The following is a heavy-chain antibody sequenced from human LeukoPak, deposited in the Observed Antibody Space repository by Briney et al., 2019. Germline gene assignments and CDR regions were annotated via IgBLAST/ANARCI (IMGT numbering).Heavy chain of an antibody. CDR1: GGSISSYY. V-gene: IGHV4-59*01. Sequence: SETLSLTCTVSGGSISSYYWSWIRQPPGKGLEWIGYIYYSGSTNYNPSLKSRVTISVDTSKNQFSLKLGSVTAADTAVYYCARTGAAAAYHDAFDIWGQGTMVTVSS. D-gene: IGHD6-13*01. CDR2: IYYSGST. CDR3: ARTGAAAAYHDAFDI. J-gene: IGHJ3*02.